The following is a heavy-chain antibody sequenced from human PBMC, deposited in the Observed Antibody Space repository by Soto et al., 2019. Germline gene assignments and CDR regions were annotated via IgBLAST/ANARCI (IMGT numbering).Heavy chain of an antibody. D-gene: IGHD3-22*01. CDR3: ARDGYYYDSRGYYVWDH. CDR1: GFTFSSYG. V-gene: IGHV3-30*03. J-gene: IGHJ4*02. Sequence: QAQLVESGGGVVQPGRSLRLSCVDSGFTFSSYGMHWVRQAPGKGLEWVAGISYDGRNEFYEDSVKGRFTISRDNSKRTLYLQMNSLRPEDTAVYYCARDGYYYDSRGYYVWDHWGQGALVIVSS. CDR2: ISYDGRNE.